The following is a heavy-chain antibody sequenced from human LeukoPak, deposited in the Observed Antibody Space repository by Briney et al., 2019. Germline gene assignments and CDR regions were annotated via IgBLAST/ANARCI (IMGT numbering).Heavy chain of an antibody. V-gene: IGHV3-53*05. CDR2: IYSGGST. D-gene: IGHD4-17*01. CDR1: GIIVSHNY. CDR3: ARCDYGDHEGQSGRYYYYYYMDV. J-gene: IGHJ6*03. Sequence: GGSLKLSCAASGIIVSHNYMSWVRQAPGKGLEWVSVIYSGGSTYYADSVKGRFTISRDNSKNTLYLQMNSLRAEDTAVYYCARCDYGDHEGQSGRYYYYYYMDVWGKGTTVTVSS.